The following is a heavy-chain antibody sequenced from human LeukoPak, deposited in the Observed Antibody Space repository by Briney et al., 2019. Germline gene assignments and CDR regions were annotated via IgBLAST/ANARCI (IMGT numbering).Heavy chain of an antibody. CDR2: IYYSGRT. CDR3: ARGYVQGGFDP. J-gene: IGHJ5*01. D-gene: IGHD3-16*01. CDR1: GVSISSSY. V-gene: IGHV4-59*08. Sequence: PSETLSLTCTVSGVSISSSYRSWVRQPPGKRLEWVGYIYYSGRTHYNPSLKSRVTISVDTSKNQFSLKLSSVTAADTAMYYCARGYVQGGFDPWGQGTLVTVSS.